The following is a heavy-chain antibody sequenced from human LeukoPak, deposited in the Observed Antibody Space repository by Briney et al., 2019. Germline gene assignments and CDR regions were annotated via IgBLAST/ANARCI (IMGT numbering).Heavy chain of an antibody. CDR1: GGTFSSYA. Sequence: SVKVSCKASGGTFSSYAISWVRQAPGQGLEWMGGIIPIFGTANYAQKFQGRVTITADESTSTAYMELSSLRSEDTAVYYCAIILGYCSGGSCQEDYWGQGTLVIVSS. D-gene: IGHD2-15*01. CDR3: AIILGYCSGGSCQEDY. CDR2: IIPIFGTA. J-gene: IGHJ4*02. V-gene: IGHV1-69*01.